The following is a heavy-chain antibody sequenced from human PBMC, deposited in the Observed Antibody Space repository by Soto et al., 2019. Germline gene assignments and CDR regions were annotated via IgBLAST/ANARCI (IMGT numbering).Heavy chain of an antibody. CDR3: ATEGGPLTIFGVVTPGNYYGMDV. Sequence: ASVKVSCKVSGYTLTELSMHWVRQAPGKGLEWMGGFDPEDGETIYAQKFQGRVPMTEDTSTDTAYMELSSLRSEDTDVYYCATEGGPLTIFGVVTPGNYYGMDVWGQGTTVTVSS. D-gene: IGHD3-3*01. CDR2: FDPEDGET. V-gene: IGHV1-24*01. J-gene: IGHJ6*02. CDR1: GYTLTELS.